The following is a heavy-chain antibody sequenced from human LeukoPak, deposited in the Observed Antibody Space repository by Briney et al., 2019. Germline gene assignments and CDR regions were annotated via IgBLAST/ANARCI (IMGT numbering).Heavy chain of an antibody. CDR2: ISSSGSTI. D-gene: IGHD3-16*01. Sequence: GGSLRLSCAASGLTFSSYEMNWVRQAPGKGLEWVAYISSSGSTIYYADSVKGRFTISRDNAKNSLFLQMNSLRAEDTAVYFCAKEDIHWGSWFDSWGQGTLVTVSS. CDR1: GLTFSSYE. J-gene: IGHJ5*01. V-gene: IGHV3-48*03. CDR3: AKEDIHWGSWFDS.